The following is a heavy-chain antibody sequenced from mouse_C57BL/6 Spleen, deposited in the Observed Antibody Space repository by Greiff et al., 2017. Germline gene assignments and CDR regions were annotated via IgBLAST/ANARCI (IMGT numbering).Heavy chain of an antibody. CDR2: IYPRSGNT. CDR3: ARRDYDYDEGYAMDY. CDR1: GYTFTSYG. D-gene: IGHD2-4*01. Sequence: VKVVESGAELARPGASVKLSCKASGYTFTSYGISWVKQRTGQGLEWIGEIYPRSGNTYYNEKFKGKATLTADKSSSTAYMELRSLTSEDSAVYFCARRDYDYDEGYAMDYWGQGTSVTVSS. V-gene: IGHV1-81*01. J-gene: IGHJ4*01.